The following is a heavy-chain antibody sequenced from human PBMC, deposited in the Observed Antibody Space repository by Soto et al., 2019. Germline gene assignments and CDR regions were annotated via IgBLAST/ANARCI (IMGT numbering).Heavy chain of an antibody. CDR3: ARAPSENYYYGMDV. CDR1: GGSISSGGYY. CDR2: IYYSGRT. J-gene: IGHJ6*02. Sequence: QVQLQESGPGLVKPSQTLSLTCTVSGGSISSGGYYWSWIRQHPGKGLEWIGYIYYSGRTYYNPSLKSRVTISVDTSKNQFSLKLSSVTAADTAVYYCARAPSENYYYGMDVWGQGTTVTVPS. V-gene: IGHV4-31*03.